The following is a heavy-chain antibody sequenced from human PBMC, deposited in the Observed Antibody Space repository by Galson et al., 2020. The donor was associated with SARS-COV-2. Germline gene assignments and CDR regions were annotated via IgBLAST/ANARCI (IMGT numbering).Heavy chain of an antibody. D-gene: IGHD2-15*01. V-gene: IGHV1-2*02. Sequence: ASVKVSCKASGYTFTAYYMHWVRQAPGQGLEWMGWINPNGGDTHSAQKFQGRVTMTRDTSISTAYMELSSLRSDDTAVYYCARSREGYCSGGNCYYFDYWGQGTLVTVSS. J-gene: IGHJ4*02. CDR3: ARSREGYCSGGNCYYFDY. CDR2: INPNGGDT. CDR1: GYTFTAYY.